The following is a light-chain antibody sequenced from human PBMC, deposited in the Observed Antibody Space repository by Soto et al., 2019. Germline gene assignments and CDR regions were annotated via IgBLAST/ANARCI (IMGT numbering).Light chain of an antibody. J-gene: IGKJ1*01. V-gene: IGKV3-11*01. CDR2: DAS. CDR3: QQRSNWPVT. Sequence: EIVLTQSPGTLSLSPGERATLSCRASQSVSSYLAWYQQKPGQAPRLLIYDASTRATGISARFSGSGSGTEFTLTISSLEPEDFALYYCQQRSNWPVTFGHGTKVEVK. CDR1: QSVSSY.